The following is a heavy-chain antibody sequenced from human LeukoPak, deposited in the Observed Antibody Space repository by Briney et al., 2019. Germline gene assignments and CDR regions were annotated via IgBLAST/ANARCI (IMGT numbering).Heavy chain of an antibody. J-gene: IGHJ3*02. CDR2: ISGSGGST. Sequence: GGSLRLSCAASGFTFSSYGMSWVRQAPGKGLEWVSAISGSGGSTYYADSVKGRFTISRDNSKNTLYLQMNSLRAEDTAVYYCAKDTPLGSHTPVGAFDIWGQGTMVTVSS. V-gene: IGHV3-23*01. D-gene: IGHD1-26*01. CDR1: GFTFSSYG. CDR3: AKDTPLGSHTPVGAFDI.